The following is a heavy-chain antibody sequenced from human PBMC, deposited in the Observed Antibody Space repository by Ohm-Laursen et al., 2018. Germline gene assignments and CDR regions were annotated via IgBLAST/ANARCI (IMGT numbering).Heavy chain of an antibody. J-gene: IGHJ4*02. CDR3: AADHYDFLTGYYPPFDY. CDR1: GFTFTSSA. CDR2: IVVGSGNT. D-gene: IGHD3/OR15-3a*01. V-gene: IGHV1-58*02. Sequence: SVKVSCKASGFTFTSSAMQWVRQARGQRLEWIGWIVVGSGNTNYAQKFQERVTITRDMSTTTAYIELSSLRSGDTAVYYCAADHYDFLTGYYPPFDYWGQGTLVTVSS.